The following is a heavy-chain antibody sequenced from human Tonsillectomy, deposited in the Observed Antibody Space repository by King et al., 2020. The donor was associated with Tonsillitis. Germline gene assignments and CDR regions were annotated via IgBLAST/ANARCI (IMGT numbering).Heavy chain of an antibody. V-gene: IGHV3-74*01. CDR2: INFDGSST. J-gene: IGHJ4*02. CDR1: GFSFSSYW. Sequence: VQLVESGGGLVQPGGSLRLSCAASGFSFSSYWMHWVRQAPGKGLVWVSRINFDGSSTSYADSVKGRFTISRDNARNTLYLQMNSLRAEDTAVYYCARASLFEGPIEFDYWGQGTLVTVSS. D-gene: IGHD2-15*01. CDR3: ARASLFEGPIEFDY.